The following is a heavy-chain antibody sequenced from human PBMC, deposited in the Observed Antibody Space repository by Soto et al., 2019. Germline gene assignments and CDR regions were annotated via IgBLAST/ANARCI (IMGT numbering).Heavy chain of an antibody. J-gene: IGHJ4*02. CDR2: IIPVFGTP. D-gene: IGHD6-13*01. CDR3: ARGGALSTSWYWGDGLDS. CDR1: GYSFSSHA. V-gene: IGHV1-69*06. Sequence: QVQLEQSGSEVKKSGSSVKVSCQASGYSFSSHAITWVRQAPGQGLEWMGGIIPVFGTPSYAQKFQGRFTISADKSPKTSDLEVRSLRSEDTAVYYCARGGALSTSWYWGDGLDSWGQGTQVTVSS.